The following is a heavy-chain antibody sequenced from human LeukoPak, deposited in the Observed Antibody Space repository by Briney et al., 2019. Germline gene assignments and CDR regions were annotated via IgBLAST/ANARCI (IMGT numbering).Heavy chain of an antibody. D-gene: IGHD3-22*01. J-gene: IGHJ4*02. CDR3: ARGYYYDSRTYYFDY. CDR2: IYYSGST. V-gene: IGHV4-59*01. Sequence: SETLSLTCTVSGGSISSYYWSWIRQPPGKGLEWIGYIYYSGSTNYNPSLKSRVTLSVDTSKNQFSLKLSSVTAADTAVYYCARGYYYDSRTYYFDYWGQGTLVTVSS. CDR1: GGSISSYY.